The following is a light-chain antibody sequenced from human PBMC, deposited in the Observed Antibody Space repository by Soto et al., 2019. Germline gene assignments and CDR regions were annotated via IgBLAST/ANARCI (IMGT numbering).Light chain of an antibody. CDR3: QHYVDSPLT. CDR1: QSAVSY. V-gene: IGKV1-39*01. J-gene: IGKJ1*01. CDR2: GAS. Sequence: DIQLTQSPSSLSASVGDRVTITCRASQSAVSYLNWYQQKPGQAPRLLIYGASVRATGIPDRFSGSGSVTDFSLTISSLEPEDFAVYFCQHYVDSPLTFGQGTKVEVK.